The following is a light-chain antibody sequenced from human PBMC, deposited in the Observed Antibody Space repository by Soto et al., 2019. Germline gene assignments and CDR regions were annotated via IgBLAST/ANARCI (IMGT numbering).Light chain of an antibody. J-gene: IGKJ1*01. V-gene: IGKV3-20*01. CDR3: QQYGSSTT. Sequence: ESVLTQSPGTLSLSPGERATLSCRASQSVRSSYLAWYQQNPGQPPRLLIYDASTRAAGIPDRFSGSGSGTDFTLTIRRLEPEDFAVYYCQQYGSSTTFGQGTKVDIK. CDR1: QSVRSSY. CDR2: DAS.